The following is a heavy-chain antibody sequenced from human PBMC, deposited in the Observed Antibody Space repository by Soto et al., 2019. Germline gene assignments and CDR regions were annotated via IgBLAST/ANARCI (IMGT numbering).Heavy chain of an antibody. D-gene: IGHD3-10*01. Sequence: GGSLRLSCAASGFTFSNYAMNWVRQAPGKGLEWVSGMSASGGSTYFADSVRGRFTSSRDNSKNTLYLQMNSLRAEDTAVYYCAKAGYYGTSQFASWGQGTLVTVSS. V-gene: IGHV3-23*01. CDR1: GFTFSNYA. CDR2: MSASGGST. CDR3: AKAGYYGTSQFAS. J-gene: IGHJ4*02.